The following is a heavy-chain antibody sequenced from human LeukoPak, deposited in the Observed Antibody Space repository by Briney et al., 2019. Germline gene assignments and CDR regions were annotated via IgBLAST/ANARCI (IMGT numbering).Heavy chain of an antibody. V-gene: IGHV1-8*01. CDR3: ARDSSGWYHWFDP. J-gene: IGHJ5*02. D-gene: IGHD6-19*01. Sequence: GASVKVSCKASGYTFTSYDINWVRQATGQGLEWMRWMNPNSGNTGYAQKFQGRVTMTRNTSISTAYMELSSLRSGDTAVYYCARDSSGWYHWFDPWGQGTLVTVSS. CDR2: MNPNSGNT. CDR1: GYTFTSYD.